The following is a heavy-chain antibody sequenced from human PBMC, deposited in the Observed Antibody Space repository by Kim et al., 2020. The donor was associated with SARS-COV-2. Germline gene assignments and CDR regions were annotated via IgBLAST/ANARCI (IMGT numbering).Heavy chain of an antibody. CDR2: IYWSGKT. J-gene: IGHJ2*01. V-gene: IGHV4-39*07. CDR3: ADWWHSEDY. D-gene: IGHD2-15*01. CDR1: RGSISGSSYY. Sequence: SETLSLTCTVSRGSISGSSYYWNWVRQPPGQGLEWIGSIYWSGKTDYNPSLKSRVTISVDTSNNQFSLRHTSVTAADTAVYFCADWWHSEDYRGRGAPVT.